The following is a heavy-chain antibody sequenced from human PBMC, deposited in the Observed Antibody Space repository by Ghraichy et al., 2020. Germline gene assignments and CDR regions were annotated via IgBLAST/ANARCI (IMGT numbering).Heavy chain of an antibody. D-gene: IGHD6-19*01. J-gene: IGHJ4*02. CDR1: GFGFRTSG. CDR2: ISSGGDYI. CDR3: ARIAVSGTWFYDY. V-gene: IGHV3-21*01. Sequence: LSLTCAASGFGFRTSGMSWVRQAPGKGLEWVSSISSGGDYIYYADSVKCRFSISRDNANNSLYLQLNSLRAEDTALYYCARIAVSGTWFYDYWGQGTLVSVSS.